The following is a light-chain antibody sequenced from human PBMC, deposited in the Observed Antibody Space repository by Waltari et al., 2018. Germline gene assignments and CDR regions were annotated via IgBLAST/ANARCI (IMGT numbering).Light chain of an antibody. CDR2: EAS. CDR1: QGISTY. J-gene: IGKJ3*01. CDR3: QQYYGYPLT. Sequence: AIQITQSPSSLSASAGEKVTITCRASQGISTYLAWYQQKPGKAPTLLFYEASTLQRGVPSRFSGSGSGTDFTLTISCLQSEDFATCYWQQYYGYPLTFGPGTKVDVK. V-gene: IGKV1-8*01.